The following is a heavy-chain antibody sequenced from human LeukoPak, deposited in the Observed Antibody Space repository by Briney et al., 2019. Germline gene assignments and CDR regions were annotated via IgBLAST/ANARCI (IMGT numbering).Heavy chain of an antibody. Sequence: SETLSLTCAVYGGSFSGYYWSWIRQPPGKGLEWIGEINHSGSTNYNPSLKSRVTISVDTSKNQFSLKLSSVTAADTAVYYCARRHSSGYYLDAFDIWGQGTVVTVSS. J-gene: IGHJ3*02. D-gene: IGHD3-22*01. CDR2: INHSGST. V-gene: IGHV4-34*01. CDR3: ARRHSSGYYLDAFDI. CDR1: GGSFSGYY.